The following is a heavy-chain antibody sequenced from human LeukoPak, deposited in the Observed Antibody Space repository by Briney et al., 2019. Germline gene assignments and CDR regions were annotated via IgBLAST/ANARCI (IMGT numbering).Heavy chain of an antibody. J-gene: IGHJ3*02. CDR3: ACYYGSGMEAFDI. CDR1: GFTFSSYA. Sequence: PGGSLRLSCAASGFTFSSYAMSWVRQAPGKGLEWVSAISGSGGSTYYADSVKGRFTISRDNSKNTLYLQMNSLRAEDTAVYHCACYYGSGMEAFDIWGQGTMVTVSS. V-gene: IGHV3-23*01. D-gene: IGHD3-10*01. CDR2: ISGSGGST.